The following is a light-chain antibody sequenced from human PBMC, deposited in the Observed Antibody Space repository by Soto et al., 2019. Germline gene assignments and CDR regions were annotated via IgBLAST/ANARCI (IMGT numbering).Light chain of an antibody. CDR3: QQCGVSPRT. Sequence: EIVLTQSPGTLSLSPGERATLSCKASQSVGFSYLAWYQQKPGQAPRLLIYGVSTRATGIPDRFSDSGSGTDFTLTISRLEPEDFAVYYCQQCGVSPRTFGQGTKVEI. J-gene: IGKJ1*01. V-gene: IGKV3-20*01. CDR2: GVS. CDR1: QSVGFSY.